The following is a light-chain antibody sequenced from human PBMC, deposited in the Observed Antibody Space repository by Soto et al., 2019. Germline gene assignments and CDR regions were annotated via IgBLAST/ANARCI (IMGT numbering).Light chain of an antibody. CDR1: QSVSSSY. CDR3: QQYGSPPHT. J-gene: IGKJ1*01. CDR2: GAS. Sequence: EIVLTQCPGALSLSPGERATLSCRPSQSVSSSYLAWYQQKPGQAPRLLIDGASSRATGIPDMFSGRGARTDFTLTISRLEPDDVAVYCCQQYGSPPHTFGQGTKVDIK. V-gene: IGKV3-20*01.